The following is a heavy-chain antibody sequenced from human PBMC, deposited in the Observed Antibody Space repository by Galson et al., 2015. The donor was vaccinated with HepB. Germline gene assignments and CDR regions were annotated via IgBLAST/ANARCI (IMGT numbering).Heavy chain of an antibody. Sequence: SVKVSCKASGGTFSSYAISWVRQAPGQGLEWMGGIIPIFGTANYAQKFQGRVTITADESTSTAYMELSSLRSEDTAVYYCARRRSSGRPFDYWGQGTLVTVSS. D-gene: IGHD3-10*01. CDR3: ARRRSSGRPFDY. V-gene: IGHV1-69*13. J-gene: IGHJ4*02. CDR1: GGTFSSYA. CDR2: IIPIFGTA.